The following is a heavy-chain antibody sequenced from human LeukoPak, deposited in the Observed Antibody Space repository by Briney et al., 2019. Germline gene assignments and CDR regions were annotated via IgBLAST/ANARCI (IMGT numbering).Heavy chain of an antibody. V-gene: IGHV3-21*01. J-gene: IGHJ6*03. Sequence: PGGSLRLSCAGSGFTFSRYNLNWIRQAPGKGLERVSSISGRSNHIFYAGSVKGRFTISRDNAKNSLYLQMNSLGAGDTAVYYCARDAQWLVPEGYYYYMDVWGKGTTVTVSS. CDR2: ISGRSNHI. D-gene: IGHD6-19*01. CDR3: ARDAQWLVPEGYYYYMDV. CDR1: GFTFSRYN.